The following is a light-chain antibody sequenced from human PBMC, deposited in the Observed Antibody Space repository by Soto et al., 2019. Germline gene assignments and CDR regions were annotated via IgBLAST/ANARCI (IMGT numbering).Light chain of an antibody. J-gene: IGKJ5*01. CDR3: QQYENLPT. CDR2: DAS. Sequence: DIQMTQSPSTLSAFVGDRVTITCRASQSISSRLAWYQQKPGRAPKLLIYDASNLEAGVPSRFRGSGSGTDFTFTISRLQPEDIATYYCQQYENLPTFGQGTRLEIK. CDR1: QSISSR. V-gene: IGKV1-33*01.